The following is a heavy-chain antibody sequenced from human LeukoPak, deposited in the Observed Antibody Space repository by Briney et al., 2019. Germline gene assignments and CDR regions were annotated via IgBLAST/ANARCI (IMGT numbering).Heavy chain of an antibody. J-gene: IGHJ4*02. CDR2: ISNDGTNK. Sequence: GGSLRLSCAASGFTFSSYAMDWVRQAPGKGLEWVAFISNDGTNKYYADSVKGRFTISRGNSKNTLYLQMNSLRAEDTAVYYCGRDQGGSIGWYGDYWGQGTLVTVSS. CDR3: GRDQGGSIGWYGDY. CDR1: GFTFSSYA. V-gene: IGHV3-30*04. D-gene: IGHD6-19*01.